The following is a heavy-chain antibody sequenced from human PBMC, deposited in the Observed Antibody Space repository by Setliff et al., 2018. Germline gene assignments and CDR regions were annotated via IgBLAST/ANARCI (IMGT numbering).Heavy chain of an antibody. CDR2: IYTSGST. CDR1: GGSVSSGSYY. CDR3: ARVVPAAMYFDY. Sequence: PSETLSLTCTVSGGSVSSGSYYWSWIRQPAGKGLEWIGRIYTSGSTNYNPSLKSRVTISVDTSKNQFSLKLSSVTAADTAVYYCARVVPAAMYFDYWGQGTLVTVSS. J-gene: IGHJ4*02. V-gene: IGHV4-61*02. D-gene: IGHD2-2*01.